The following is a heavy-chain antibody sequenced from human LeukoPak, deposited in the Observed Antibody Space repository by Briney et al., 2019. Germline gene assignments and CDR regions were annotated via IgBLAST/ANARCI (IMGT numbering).Heavy chain of an antibody. V-gene: IGHV4-39*07. CDR3: ARVGSWFDP. Sequence: PSETLSLTCTVSGGSISSSSYYWGWIRQPPGKGLEWIGSIYYSGSTYYNPSLKSRVTISVDTSKNQFSLKLSSVTAADTAVYYCARVGSWFDPWGQGTLVTVSS. CDR1: GGSISSSSYY. D-gene: IGHD2-15*01. CDR2: IYYSGST. J-gene: IGHJ5*02.